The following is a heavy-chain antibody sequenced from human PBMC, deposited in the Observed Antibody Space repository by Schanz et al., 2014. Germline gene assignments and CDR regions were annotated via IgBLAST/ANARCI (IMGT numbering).Heavy chain of an antibody. V-gene: IGHV3-23*04. Sequence: EVQLVESGGGWVQPGGSLRLSCAASGFTFSSYAMSWVRQAPGKGLEWVSAISGSGGSTYYADSVKGRFTISSDNSKSTLYLQMSSLRGEDTAVYYCAKSQGSSFDSWGQGTLVTVSS. CDR3: AKSQGSSFDS. CDR1: GFTFSSYA. J-gene: IGHJ4*02. D-gene: IGHD6-13*01. CDR2: ISGSGGST.